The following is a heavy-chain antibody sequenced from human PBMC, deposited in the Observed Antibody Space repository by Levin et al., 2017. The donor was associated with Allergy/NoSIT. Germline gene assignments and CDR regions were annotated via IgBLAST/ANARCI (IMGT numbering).Heavy chain of an antibody. CDR2: ISGSGGST. CDR3: AKPDCSGGSCYSLDAFDI. CDR1: GFTFSSYA. J-gene: IGHJ3*02. Sequence: GGSLRLSCAASGFTFSSYAMSWVRQAPGKGLEWVSAISGSGGSTYYADSVKGRFTISRDNSKNTLYLQMNSLRAEDTAVYYCAKPDCSGGSCYSLDAFDIWGQGTMVTVSS. V-gene: IGHV3-23*01. D-gene: IGHD2-15*01.